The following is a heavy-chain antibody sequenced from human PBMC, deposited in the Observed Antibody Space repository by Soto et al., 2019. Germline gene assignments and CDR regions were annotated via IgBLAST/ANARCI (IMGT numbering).Heavy chain of an antibody. Sequence: EVQLLESGGGLVQPGGSLRLSCAAYGFTFSSYAMSWVRQPPGKGLEWVSTISVGGDGTYYADSMKGHFTISIDNSKNTLYLQLTTMRAEDTAIYDCAKKGLGSITTFFICRSCNYAFDLWGQGTMVTGSS. CDR2: ISVGGDGT. J-gene: IGHJ3*01. V-gene: IGHV3-23*01. CDR1: GFTFSSYA. D-gene: IGHD2-15*01. CDR3: AKKGLGSITTFFICRSCNYAFDL.